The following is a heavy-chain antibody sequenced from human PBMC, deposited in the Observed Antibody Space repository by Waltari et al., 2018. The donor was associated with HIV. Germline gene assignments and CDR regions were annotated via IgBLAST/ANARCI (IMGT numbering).Heavy chain of an antibody. CDR3: ARAPYDSGNEYYFDH. J-gene: IGHJ4*02. CDR2: IKRDGSEK. CDR1: GFPFRNHW. V-gene: IGHV3-7*03. Sequence: EVQLVESGGGLVQPGGSLRLSCAASGFPFRNHWMSWVRQAPGKGLEWVANIKRDGSEKYYVDSVKGRFTISRDTAKNSLSLQMNSLRAEDTAVYYCARAPYDSGNEYYFDHWGLGTLVTVSS. D-gene: IGHD3-10*01.